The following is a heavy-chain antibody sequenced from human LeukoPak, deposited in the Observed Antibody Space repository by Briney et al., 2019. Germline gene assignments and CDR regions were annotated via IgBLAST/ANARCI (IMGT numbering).Heavy chain of an antibody. Sequence: VASVKHSCKASGGTFSSYAISWVRQAPGQGLEWMGGIIPIFGTANYAQKFQGRVTITTDESTSTAYMELSSLRSEDTAVYYCASRGRIAARPDAFDIWGQGTMVTVSS. D-gene: IGHD6-6*01. CDR2: IIPIFGTA. V-gene: IGHV1-69*05. J-gene: IGHJ3*02. CDR3: ASRGRIAARPDAFDI. CDR1: GGTFSSYA.